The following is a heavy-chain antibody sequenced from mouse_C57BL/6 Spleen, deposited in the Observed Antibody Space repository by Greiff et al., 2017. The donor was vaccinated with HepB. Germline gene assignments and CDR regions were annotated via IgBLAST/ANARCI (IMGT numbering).Heavy chain of an antibody. CDR2: INPSSGYT. CDR3: ASSRWEKIPDY. J-gene: IGHJ2*01. D-gene: IGHD4-1*01. CDR1: GYTFTSYW. V-gene: IGHV1-7*01. Sequence: VQLVESGAELAKPGASVKLSCKASGYTFTSYWMHWVKQRPGQGLEWIGYINPSSGYTKYNQKFKDKATLTADKSSSTAYMQLSSLTYEDSAVYYCASSRWEKIPDYWGQGTTLTVSS.